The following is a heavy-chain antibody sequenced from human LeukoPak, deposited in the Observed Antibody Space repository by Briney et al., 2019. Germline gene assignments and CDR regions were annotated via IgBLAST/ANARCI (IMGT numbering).Heavy chain of an antibody. J-gene: IGHJ6*02. Sequence: ASVKVSCKASGYTFTGYYMHWVRQAPGQGLEWMGWINPNSGGTNYAQKFQGRVTMTRDTSISTAYMELSRLRSDDTAVYYCARDLLVVPAAISRYYYYYGMDVWGQGTTVTVSS. V-gene: IGHV1-2*02. CDR2: INPNSGGT. CDR3: ARDLLVVPAAISRYYYYYGMDV. D-gene: IGHD2-2*02. CDR1: GYTFTGYY.